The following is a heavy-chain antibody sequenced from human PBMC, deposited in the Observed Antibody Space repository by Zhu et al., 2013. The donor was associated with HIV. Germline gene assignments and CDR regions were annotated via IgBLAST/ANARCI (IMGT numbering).Heavy chain of an antibody. J-gene: IGHJ6*03. D-gene: IGHD1-7*01. V-gene: IGHV1-18*01. CDR2: ISAYTGNS. CDR1: GYTFSDYG. CDR3: ARRGLELGALEYYYMDV. Sequence: QVVQSGGEVKEPGASVRVSCKTSGYTFSDYGISWVRQAPGQGLEWVGWISAYTGNSDSAQKVQGRITMTTDTSTNTAYMELSRLRSDDTAVYYCARRGLELGALEYYYMDVWGKGTTVTVSS.